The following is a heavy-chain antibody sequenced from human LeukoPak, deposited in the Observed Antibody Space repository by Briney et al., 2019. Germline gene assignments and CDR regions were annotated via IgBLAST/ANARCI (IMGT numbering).Heavy chain of an antibody. V-gene: IGHV4-61*02. CDR2: IYSSGST. D-gene: IGHD3-16*01. J-gene: IGHJ5*02. CDR1: GGSISSGNYY. CDR3: ARAHARLNWFDP. Sequence: SETLSLTCTVSGGSISSGNYYWSWIRQPAGKGLEWIGRIYSSGSTNYNPSLKSRVTISIDTSKNQFSLKLNSVTAADTAVYYCARAHARLNWFDPWGQGTPVTVSS.